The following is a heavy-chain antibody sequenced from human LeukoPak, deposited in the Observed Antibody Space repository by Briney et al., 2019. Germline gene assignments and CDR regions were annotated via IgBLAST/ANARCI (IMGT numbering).Heavy chain of an antibody. V-gene: IGHV3-23*01. J-gene: IGHJ6*02. D-gene: IGHD2-2*01. CDR2: ISAGGGST. Sequence: GGSLRLSCVASGFALSTSAMSWVRQAPGKGLEWVSTISAGGGSTYYADSVGGRFTISRDNSKNTLYLQMNSLRAEDTAVYYCARELGYCSSTSCYFHGMDVWGQGTTVTVSS. CDR1: GFALSTSA. CDR3: ARELGYCSSTSCYFHGMDV.